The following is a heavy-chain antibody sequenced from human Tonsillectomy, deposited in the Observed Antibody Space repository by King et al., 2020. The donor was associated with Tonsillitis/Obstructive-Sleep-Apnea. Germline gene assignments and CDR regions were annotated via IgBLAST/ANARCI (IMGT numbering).Heavy chain of an antibody. CDR3: ATGNYYDSSGYCFPSGDN. Sequence: VQLVESGAEVKKPGSSVKVSCKASGGIFTSYSITWVRQAPGQGLEWMGGIIPIFGTANYAQKFQGRVTINADESTSTAYMELSSLRSEDTAVYYCATGNYYDSSGYCFPSGDNWGQGTLVTVSS. J-gene: IGHJ4*02. CDR2: IIPIFGTA. V-gene: IGHV1-69*01. D-gene: IGHD3-22*01. CDR1: GGIFTSYS.